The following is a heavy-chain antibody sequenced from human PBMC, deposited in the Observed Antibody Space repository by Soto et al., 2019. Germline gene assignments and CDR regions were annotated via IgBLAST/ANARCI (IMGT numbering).Heavy chain of an antibody. CDR3: AGSIAVAGTGDLDY. CDR2: ISSSSSYI. D-gene: IGHD6-19*01. Sequence: EVQLVESGGGLVKPGGSLRLSCAASGFTFSSYSMNWVRQAPGKGLEWVSSISSSSSYIYYADSVKGRFTISRDTSKNAAYRQMNIPRAEATAVYYCAGSIAVAGTGDLDYWGQVTLDTVSS. J-gene: IGHJ4*02. V-gene: IGHV3-21*01. CDR1: GFTFSSYS.